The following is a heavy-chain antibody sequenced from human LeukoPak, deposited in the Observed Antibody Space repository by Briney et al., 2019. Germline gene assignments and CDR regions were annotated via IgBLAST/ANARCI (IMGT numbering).Heavy chain of an antibody. CDR3: ARMITFGGVIGRASDY. V-gene: IGHV1-8*03. Sequence: AAVKVSCKASGYTFTSYDINWVRQATGQGLEWMGWMNPNSGNTGYAQKFQGRVTITGNTSITTAYMELSSLRSEDTAVYYCARMITFGGVIGRASDYWGQGTLVQVSS. CDR1: GYTFTSYD. D-gene: IGHD3-16*02. J-gene: IGHJ4*02. CDR2: MNPNSGNT.